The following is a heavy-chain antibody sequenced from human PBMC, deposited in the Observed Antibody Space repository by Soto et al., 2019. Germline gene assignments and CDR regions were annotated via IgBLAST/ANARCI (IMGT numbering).Heavy chain of an antibody. CDR1: GGSFSGYY. CDR3: ARLVYKRDSDY. Sequence: PLETLSLTCAVYGGSFSGYYWSWIRQPPGKGLEWIGEINHSGSTNYNPSLKSRVTISVDTSKNQFSLKLSSVTAADTAVYYCARLVYKRDSDYWGQGTLVTVSS. D-gene: IGHD2-21*02. CDR2: INHSGST. V-gene: IGHV4-34*01. J-gene: IGHJ4*02.